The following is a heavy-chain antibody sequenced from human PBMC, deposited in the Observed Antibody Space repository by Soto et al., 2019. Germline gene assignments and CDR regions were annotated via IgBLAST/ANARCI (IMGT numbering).Heavy chain of an antibody. Sequence: VSVKVSCKASGYRFTNHGISWVRQAPGQGLEWMGWISGNDGKTKYARKFQGRVTMTTDTSTSTAYMEMNSLRHDDTAVYYCARDFYPLAYYFDYWGQGTLVTVSS. CDR1: GYRFTNHG. CDR2: ISGNDGKT. V-gene: IGHV1-18*01. J-gene: IGHJ4*02. CDR3: ARDFYPLAYYFDY.